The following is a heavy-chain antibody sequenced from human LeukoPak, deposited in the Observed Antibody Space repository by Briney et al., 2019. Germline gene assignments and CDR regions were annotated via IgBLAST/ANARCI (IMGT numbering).Heavy chain of an antibody. J-gene: IGHJ4*02. V-gene: IGHV4-39*01. CDR2: IYYSGST. D-gene: IGHD2-21*02. CDR3: ATSYCGGDCSFDY. CDR1: GGSVRSSTTFY. Sequence: PSETLSLTCTVSGGSVRSSTTFYWGWIRQPPGKGLEWIGSIYYSGSTYYNPSLKSRVTISVDTSRNQFSLKLSSVSAADTAVYYCATSYCGGDCSFDYWGQGTLVTVSS.